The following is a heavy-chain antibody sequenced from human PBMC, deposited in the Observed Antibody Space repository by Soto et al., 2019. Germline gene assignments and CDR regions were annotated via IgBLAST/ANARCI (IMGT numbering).Heavy chain of an antibody. CDR2: ISWNSGSI. CDR3: AKALSSGSTDFDY. Sequence: EVQLVESGGDLVQPGRSLRLSCAASGFTFDDYAMHWVRQAPGKGLEWGSGISWNSGSIGYADSVKGRFTISRDNAKNSLYLQMNSLSAEDTALYYCAKALSSGSTDFDYWGQGTLVTVSS. D-gene: IGHD6-19*01. J-gene: IGHJ4*02. V-gene: IGHV3-9*01. CDR1: GFTFDDYA.